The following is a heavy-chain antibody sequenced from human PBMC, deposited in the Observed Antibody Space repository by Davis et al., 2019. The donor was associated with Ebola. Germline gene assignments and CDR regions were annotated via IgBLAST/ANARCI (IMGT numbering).Heavy chain of an antibody. J-gene: IGHJ4*02. CDR1: GFTFSSYS. D-gene: IGHD4-17*01. V-gene: IGHV3-21*01. Sequence: GESLKISCAASGFTFSSYSMNWVRQAPGKGLEWVSSISSSSSYIYYADSVKGRFTISRDNAKNSLYLQMNSLRAEDTAVYYCARGKTTVTTSAHYWGQGTLVTVSS. CDR2: ISSSSSYI. CDR3: ARGKTTVTTSAHY.